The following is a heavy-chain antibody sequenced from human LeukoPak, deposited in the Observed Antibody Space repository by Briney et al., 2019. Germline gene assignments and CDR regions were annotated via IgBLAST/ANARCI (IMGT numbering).Heavy chain of an antibody. CDR2: INSDGSIT. J-gene: IGHJ3*02. Sequence: PGGSLRLSCAASGFTFTTYWMHWVRQAPGKGLVWVSHINSDGSITSYADSVKGRFTISRDNAKNTLYLQMNSLRAEDTAVYYCAKSSTYSSGAHAYDIWGQGTLVTVSS. V-gene: IGHV3-74*01. D-gene: IGHD6-19*01. CDR1: GFTFTTYW. CDR3: AKSSTYSSGAHAYDI.